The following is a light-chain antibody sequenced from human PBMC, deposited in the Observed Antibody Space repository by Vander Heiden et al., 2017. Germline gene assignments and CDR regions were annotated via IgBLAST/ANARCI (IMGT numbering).Light chain of an antibody. V-gene: IGKV4-1*01. CDR2: WAS. J-gene: IGKJ1*01. CDR1: QSVLFSSNKKNY. Sequence: DIVVTQSPVSLALTLGERATINCKSSQSVLFSSNKKNYLAWYKQKPGQPPKLLLYWASTREAGVPDRFSGSGSGTDFTITISRLQAEDVAVYYCQQYYRTPPTFGQGTKVEIK. CDR3: QQYYRTPPT.